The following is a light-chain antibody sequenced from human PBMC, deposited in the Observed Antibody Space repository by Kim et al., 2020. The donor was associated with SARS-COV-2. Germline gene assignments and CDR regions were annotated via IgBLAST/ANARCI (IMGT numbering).Light chain of an antibody. CDR3: QQRSTSYT. Sequence: LSLSPGEIATLSCTASQSVSSYLAWYQQRPGQAPRLLIDDASNRATGIPARFSGSGSGTDFTLTISSLEPEDFAVYYCQQRSTSYTFGQGTKLEI. CDR1: QSVSSY. CDR2: DAS. V-gene: IGKV3-11*01. J-gene: IGKJ2*01.